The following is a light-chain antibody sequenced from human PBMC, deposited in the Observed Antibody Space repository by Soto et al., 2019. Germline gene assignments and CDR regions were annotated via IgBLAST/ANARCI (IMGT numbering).Light chain of an antibody. CDR3: QQYYYWPPLT. CDR2: GGS. J-gene: IGKJ4*01. V-gene: IGKV3-15*01. CDR1: QSVGSD. Sequence: EIVMTQSPAILSVSVGEKATLSCRASQSVGSDLAWYQQRPGQAPRLLMNGGSTRASDVPARFSGSGSGSDFTLTISSLQSEDLAVYVCQQYYYWPPLTFSGGTKIEIK.